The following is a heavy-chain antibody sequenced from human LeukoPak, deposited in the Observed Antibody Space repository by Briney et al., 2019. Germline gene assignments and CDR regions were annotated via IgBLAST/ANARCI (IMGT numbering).Heavy chain of an antibody. Sequence: ASVKVSCKASGYTFTGYYMHWVRQAPGQGLEWMGWINPNSGGTNYAQKFQGWVTMTRDTSISTAYMELSRLRSDDTAVYYCAREKLGGDYYDSSGYLFFQHWGQGTLVTVSS. CDR3: AREKLGGDYYDSSGYLFFQH. D-gene: IGHD3-22*01. CDR2: INPNSGGT. CDR1: GYTFTGYY. V-gene: IGHV1-2*04. J-gene: IGHJ1*01.